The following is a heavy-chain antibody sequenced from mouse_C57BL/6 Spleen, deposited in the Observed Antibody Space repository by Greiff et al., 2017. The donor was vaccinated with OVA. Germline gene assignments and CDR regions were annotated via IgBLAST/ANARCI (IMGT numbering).Heavy chain of an antibody. J-gene: IGHJ2*01. CDR2: IHPNSGGT. V-gene: IGHV1-64*01. CDR3: ARDVELGQDFDY. CDR1: GYTFTSYW. D-gene: IGHD4-1*01. Sequence: VQLQQPGAELVKPGASVKLSCKASGYTFTSYWMPWVKQRPGQGLEWIGMIHPNSGGTNYNEKFKSKATLTVDKSSSTAYMQLSSLTSEDSAVYYCARDVELGQDFDYWGQGTTRTVSS.